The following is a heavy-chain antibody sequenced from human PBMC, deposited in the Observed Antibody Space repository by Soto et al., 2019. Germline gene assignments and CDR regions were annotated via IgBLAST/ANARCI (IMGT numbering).Heavy chain of an antibody. CDR1: GFTFSSYG. CDR2: ISYDGSNK. D-gene: IGHD2-15*01. J-gene: IGHJ4*02. CDR3: AKDGGGGFDY. Sequence: QVQLVESGGGVVQPGRSLRLSCAASGFTFSSYGMHWVRQAPGKGLEWVAVISYDGSNKYYADSVKGRFTISRDNSKXTXXXXXNSXXXXDTAVYYCAKDGGGGFDYWGQGTLVTVSS. V-gene: IGHV3-30*18.